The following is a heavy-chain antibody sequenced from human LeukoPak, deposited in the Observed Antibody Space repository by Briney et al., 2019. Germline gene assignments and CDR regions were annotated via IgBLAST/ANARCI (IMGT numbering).Heavy chain of an antibody. CDR3: AKVNWCSATCADA. V-gene: IGHV3-23*01. Sequence: GGSLRLSCAASGFTFSNDDLNWVRQAPGKGLERVAGISGDGRRTYYEGSVKGRFTISRDNSKDTLSLQMNSLRAEDTAVYYCAKVNWCSATCADAWGQGTLVTVS. D-gene: IGHD2-2*01. J-gene: IGHJ4*02. CDR1: GFTFSNDD. CDR2: ISGDGRRT.